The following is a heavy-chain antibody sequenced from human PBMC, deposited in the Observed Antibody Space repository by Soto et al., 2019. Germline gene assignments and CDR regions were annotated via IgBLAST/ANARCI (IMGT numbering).Heavy chain of an antibody. CDR1: GYTFTSYA. V-gene: IGHV1-3*01. D-gene: IGHD1-1*01. Sequence: QVQLVQSGAEVKKPGASVKVSCKASGYTFTSYAMHWVRQAPGQRLEWMGWINVGNGKTEYSQKFQGTVNITRDTSASTAYMQLSSLRSEDAALYYCARGRGLEPTGPFDYWGQGTLVTVSS. CDR3: ARGRGLEPTGPFDY. CDR2: INVGNGKT. J-gene: IGHJ4*02.